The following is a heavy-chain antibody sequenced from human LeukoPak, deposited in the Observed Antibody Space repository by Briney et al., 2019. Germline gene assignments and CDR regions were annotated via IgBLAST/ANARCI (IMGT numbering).Heavy chain of an antibody. CDR1: GASISSGGFY. D-gene: IGHD1-1*01. J-gene: IGHJ4*02. Sequence: SETESLTCTVSGASISSGGFYWSWIRQHPEKGLEWIGYIHYSGGTYYNPSLKSRVSMSVDTSKNQFSLKLSSVIAADTAVYYCARIIVTGATDYWGQGTLVTVSS. CDR3: ARIIVTGATDY. CDR2: IHYSGGT. V-gene: IGHV4-31*03.